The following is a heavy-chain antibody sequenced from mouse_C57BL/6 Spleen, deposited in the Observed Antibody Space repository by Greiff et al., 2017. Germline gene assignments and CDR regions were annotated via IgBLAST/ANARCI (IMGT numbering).Heavy chain of an antibody. V-gene: IGHV5-17*01. CDR1: GFTFSDYG. CDR2: ISSGSSTI. CDR3: ANERGRAWFAY. D-gene: IGHD4-1*01. Sequence: EVMLVESGGGLVKPGGSLKLSCAASGFTFSDYGMHWVRQAPEKGLEWVAYISSGSSTIYYADTVKGRFTISRDNAKNTLFLQMTSLRSEDTAMYYCANERGRAWFAYWGQGTLVTVSA. J-gene: IGHJ3*01.